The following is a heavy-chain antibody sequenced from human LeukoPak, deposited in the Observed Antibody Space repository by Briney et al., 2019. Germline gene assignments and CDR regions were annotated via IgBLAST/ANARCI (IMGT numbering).Heavy chain of an antibody. Sequence: GGSLRLSCAASGFTFSSYSMNWVRQAPGKGLEWVSSISSSSSYIYYADSVKGRFTISRDNAKNSLYLQMNSLRTEDTAVYYCARGDSSGYYPYYFDYWGQGTLVTVSS. J-gene: IGHJ4*02. CDR2: ISSSSSYI. D-gene: IGHD3-22*01. CDR3: ARGDSSGYYPYYFDY. CDR1: GFTFSSYS. V-gene: IGHV3-21*01.